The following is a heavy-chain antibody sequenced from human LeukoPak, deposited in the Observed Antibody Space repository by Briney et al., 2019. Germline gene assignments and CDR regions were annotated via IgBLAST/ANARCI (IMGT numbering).Heavy chain of an antibody. CDR2: IIPIFGTA. V-gene: IGHV1-69*05. CDR1: GGTFSSYA. D-gene: IGHD3-3*01. Sequence: AAVKVSCKASGGTFSSYAISWVRQAPGQGLEWMGRIIPIFGTANYAHKLQGRVTITTDESTSTTYRELSSLRSEDTAVDYCARAPRGRSWSGYYTYYYYYMDVWGKGTTVTVSS. J-gene: IGHJ6*03. CDR3: ARAPRGRSWSGYYTYYYYYMDV.